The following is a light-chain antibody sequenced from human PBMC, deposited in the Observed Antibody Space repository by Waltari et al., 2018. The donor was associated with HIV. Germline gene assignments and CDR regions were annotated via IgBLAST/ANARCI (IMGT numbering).Light chain of an antibody. Sequence: EVGLTQSPATLCLSPGERATLSCRASQSVNSYLAWYQQKPGQAPRLLIYDAPNRASGIPARFSGSESGTDFTITISSLAPEDFAVNYCQQRSTSISFGQGTRLDIK. CDR3: QQRSTSIS. CDR2: DAP. V-gene: IGKV3-11*01. CDR1: QSVNSY. J-gene: IGKJ5*01.